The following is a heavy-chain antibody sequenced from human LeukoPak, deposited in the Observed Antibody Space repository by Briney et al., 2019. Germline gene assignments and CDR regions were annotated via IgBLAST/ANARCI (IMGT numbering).Heavy chain of an antibody. CDR3: ASVVYGDSITFDY. CDR2: IYTSGST. Sequence: PSETLSLTCTVSGGSISSGSYYWSWIRQPAGKGLEWIGRIYTSGSTNYNPSLKSRVTISVDTSKNQFSLKLSSVTAADTAVYYCASVVYGDSITFDYWGQGTLVTVSS. J-gene: IGHJ4*02. CDR1: GGSISSGSYY. V-gene: IGHV4-61*02. D-gene: IGHD4-17*01.